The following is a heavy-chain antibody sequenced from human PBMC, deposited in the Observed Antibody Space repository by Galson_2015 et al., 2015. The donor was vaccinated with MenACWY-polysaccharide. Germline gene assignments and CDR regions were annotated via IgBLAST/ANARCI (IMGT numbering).Heavy chain of an antibody. CDR1: GFTFSSYA. CDR2: IDNSGFTT. Sequence: SLRLSCAASGFTFSSYAMAWVRQAPGKGLEWVSSIDNSGFTTYYADSVKGRFTMSRDNPKNTLFLQMNSLRAEDTALYYCARITSGGCDYWGQGSLVTVSS. J-gene: IGHJ4*02. V-gene: IGHV3-23*01. D-gene: IGHD1-14*01. CDR3: ARITSGGCDY.